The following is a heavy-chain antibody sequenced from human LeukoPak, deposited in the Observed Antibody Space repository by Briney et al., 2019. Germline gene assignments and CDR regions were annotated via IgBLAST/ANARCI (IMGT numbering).Heavy chain of an antibody. CDR3: AKVCSGGSCYRVY. V-gene: IGHV3-30*18. D-gene: IGHD2-15*01. J-gene: IGHJ4*02. CDR1: GFTFSSYG. Sequence: GGSLRLSCAASGFTFSSYGMHWVRQAPGKGLEWVAVISYDGSNKYYADSVKGRFTISRDNSKNTLYLQMNSLRAEDTAVYYCAKVCSGGSCYRVYWGQGTLVTVSS. CDR2: ISYDGSNK.